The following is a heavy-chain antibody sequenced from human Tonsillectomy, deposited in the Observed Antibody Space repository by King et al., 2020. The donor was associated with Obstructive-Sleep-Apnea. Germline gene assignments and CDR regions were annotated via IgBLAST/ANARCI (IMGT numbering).Heavy chain of an antibody. J-gene: IGHJ5*02. CDR3: ARVPLEVVQGVIITYWFDP. CDR2: IYYSGST. Sequence: QLQESGPGLVKPSETLSLTCTVSGGSISSYYWSWIRQPPGKGLEWIGYIYYSGSTNYNPSLKSRVTISVDTSKNPFSLKLSSVTAADTAVYYCARVPLEVVQGVIITYWFDPWGQGTLVTVSS. CDR1: GGSISSYY. D-gene: IGHD3-10*01. V-gene: IGHV4-59*01.